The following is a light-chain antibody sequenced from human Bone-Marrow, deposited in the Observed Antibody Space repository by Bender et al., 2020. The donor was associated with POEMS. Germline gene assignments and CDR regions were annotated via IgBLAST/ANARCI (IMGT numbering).Light chain of an antibody. V-gene: IGLV1-44*01. CDR2: SSH. J-gene: IGLJ3*02. CDR1: SSNIGAHA. Sequence: QSVLTQPPSASGTPGQRVTISCSGGSSNIGAHAVNWYQHLPGTAPKLLIYSSHRRPSEVPDRFSGSRSGTSASLAISGLQSEDAADYYCAVWDDILNGWVFGGRTELTVL. CDR3: AVWDDILNGWV.